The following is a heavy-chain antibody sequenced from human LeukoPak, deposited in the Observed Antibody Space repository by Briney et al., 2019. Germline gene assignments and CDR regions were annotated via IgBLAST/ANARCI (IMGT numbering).Heavy chain of an antibody. CDR3: AGDDAKIMITFGGVIDYNWFDP. V-gene: IGHV1-69*04. CDR2: IIPILGIA. Sequence: ASVKVSCKAPGGTFSSYAISWVRQAPGQGLEWMGRIIPILGIANYAQKFQGRVTITADKSTSTAYMELSSLRSEDTAVYYCAGDDAKIMITFGGVIDYNWFDPWGQGTLVTVSS. CDR1: GGTFSSYA. J-gene: IGHJ5*02. D-gene: IGHD3-16*02.